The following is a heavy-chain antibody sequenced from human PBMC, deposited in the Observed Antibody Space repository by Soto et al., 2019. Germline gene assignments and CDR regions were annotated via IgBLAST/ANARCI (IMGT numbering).Heavy chain of an antibody. CDR3: ARGEYSGYDVTNWYYYYYMDV. CDR1: GFTFSDYY. J-gene: IGHJ6*03. V-gene: IGHV3-11*01. CDR2: ISSSGSTI. Sequence: GGSLRLSCAASGFTFSDYYMSWIRQAPGKGLEWVSYISSSGSTIYYADSVKGRFTISRDNAKNSLYLQMNSLRAEDTAVYYCARGEYSGYDVTNWYYYYYMDVWGKGTTVTVSS. D-gene: IGHD5-12*01.